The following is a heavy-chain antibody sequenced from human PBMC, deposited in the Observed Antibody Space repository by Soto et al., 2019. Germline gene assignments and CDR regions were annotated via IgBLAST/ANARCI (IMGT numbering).Heavy chain of an antibody. CDR3: AKGGYGSGSYGNPV. CDR2: ISWNSGSI. Sequence: GGSLRLSCAASGFTFDDYAMHWVRQAPGKGLEWVSGISWNSGSIGYADSVKGRFTISRDNAKNSLYLQMNSLRAEDTALYYCAKGGYGSGSYGNPVWGQGTLVTVSS. CDR1: GFTFDDYA. D-gene: IGHD3-10*01. V-gene: IGHV3-9*01. J-gene: IGHJ4*02.